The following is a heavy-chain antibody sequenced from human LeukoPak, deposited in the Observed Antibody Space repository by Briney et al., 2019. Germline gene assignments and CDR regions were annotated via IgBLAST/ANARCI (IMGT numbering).Heavy chain of an antibody. Sequence: SETLSLTCAVYGGSFSGYYWSWIRQPPGKGLEWIGEISHSGSTNYNPSLKSRVTISVDTSKNQFSLKLSSVTAADTAVYYCARSPYGDWAYDYFDYWGQGTLVTVSS. D-gene: IGHD4-17*01. CDR2: ISHSGST. J-gene: IGHJ4*02. CDR1: GGSFSGYY. V-gene: IGHV4-34*01. CDR3: ARSPYGDWAYDYFDY.